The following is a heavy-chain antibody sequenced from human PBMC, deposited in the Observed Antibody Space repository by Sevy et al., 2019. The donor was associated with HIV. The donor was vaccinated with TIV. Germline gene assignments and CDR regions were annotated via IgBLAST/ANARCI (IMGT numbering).Heavy chain of an antibody. V-gene: IGHV3-13*01. J-gene: IGHJ3*02. CDR1: GFIFSNYE. D-gene: IGHD3-10*01. Sequence: GGSLRLSCVGSGFIFSNYEMHWVRKRTGKGLEGVESIGTLADTFYPDSVKGRFTISRENAKNSLFLQMNDLRVGDTAVYFCTRHGILPYGSGKAFDIWGRGTTVTVSS. CDR3: TRHGILPYGSGKAFDI. CDR2: IGTLADT.